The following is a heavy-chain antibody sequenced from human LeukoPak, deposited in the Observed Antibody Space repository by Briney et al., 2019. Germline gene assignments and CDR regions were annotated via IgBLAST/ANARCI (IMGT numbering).Heavy chain of an antibody. CDR2: ISGSGGST. CDR3: AKGESLGELSLSRPEYFQP. V-gene: IGHV3-23*01. CDR1: GFTFSSYA. Sequence: GGSLRLSCAASGFTFSSYAMSWVRQAPGKGREWVSAISGSGGSTYYADSVKGRFTISRDNATNTLYLQMNSLRAEDTAVYYCAKGESLGELSLSRPEYFQPWGQGTLLTASS. D-gene: IGHD3-16*02. J-gene: IGHJ1*01.